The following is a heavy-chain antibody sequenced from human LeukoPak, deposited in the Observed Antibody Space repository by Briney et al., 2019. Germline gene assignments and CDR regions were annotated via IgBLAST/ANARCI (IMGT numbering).Heavy chain of an antibody. CDR2: MYYRGDN. CDR3: ATGVHGIAAAGDYYFDY. J-gene: IGHJ4*02. CDR1: GGSISSYY. V-gene: IGHV4-59*01. D-gene: IGHD6-13*01. Sequence: SQTLSLTCPVAGGSISSYYWSWIRQPPGKGREWNGYMYYRGDNNYHPSLKSRATISIDTPNTQFSLKLSSVTAAETAVYYCATGVHGIAAAGDYYFDYWGQGTLVTVSS.